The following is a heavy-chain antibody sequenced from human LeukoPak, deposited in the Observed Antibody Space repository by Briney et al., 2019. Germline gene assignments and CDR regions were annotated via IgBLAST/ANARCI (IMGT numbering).Heavy chain of an antibody. CDR2: IYHSGST. V-gene: IGHV4-4*02. Sequence: SETLSLTCAVSGGSISSSNWWSWVRQPPGKGLEWIGEIYHSGSTNYNPSPKSRVTISVDKSKNQFSLKLSSVTAADTAVYYCARDQAAMGSPNWFDPWGQGTLVTVSS. D-gene: IGHD5-18*01. J-gene: IGHJ5*02. CDR3: ARDQAAMGSPNWFDP. CDR1: GGSISSSNW.